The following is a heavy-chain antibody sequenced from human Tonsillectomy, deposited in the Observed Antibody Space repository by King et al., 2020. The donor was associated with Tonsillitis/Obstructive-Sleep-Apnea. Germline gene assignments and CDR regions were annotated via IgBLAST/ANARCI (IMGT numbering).Heavy chain of an antibody. Sequence: VQLVESGGGLVQPGGSLRLSCAASGFTFSSYWMHWVRQAPGKGLVWVSRINSDGSSTSYADSVKGRFAISRDNAKNTLYLQMNSLRAEDTAVYYCARDGGSYQGAFDYWGQGTLVTVSS. CDR2: INSDGSST. CDR1: GFTFSSYW. V-gene: IGHV3-74*01. D-gene: IGHD1-26*01. CDR3: ARDGGSYQGAFDY. J-gene: IGHJ4*02.